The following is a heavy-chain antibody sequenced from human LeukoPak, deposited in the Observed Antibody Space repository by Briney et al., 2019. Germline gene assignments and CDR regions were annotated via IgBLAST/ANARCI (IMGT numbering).Heavy chain of an antibody. J-gene: IGHJ5*02. D-gene: IGHD3-22*01. CDR2: INPNSGGT. V-gene: IGHV1-2*02. CDR1: GYTFTGYY. Sequence: ASVKVSCKASGYTFTGYYMHWVRQAPGQGPEWMGWINPNSGGTNYAQKFQGRVTMTRDTSISTAYMELSRLRSDDTAVYYCASGYDSSGYLTPNNWFDPWGQGTLVTVSS. CDR3: ASGYDSSGYLTPNNWFDP.